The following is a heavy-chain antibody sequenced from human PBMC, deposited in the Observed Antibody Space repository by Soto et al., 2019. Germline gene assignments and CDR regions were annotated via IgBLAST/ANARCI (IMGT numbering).Heavy chain of an antibody. CDR2: INHSGST. CDR1: GGSFSGYY. D-gene: IGHD3-10*01. V-gene: IGHV4-34*01. J-gene: IGHJ4*02. Sequence: QVQLQQWGAGLLKPSETLSLTCAVYGGSFSGYYWSWIRQPPGKGLEWIGEINHSGSTNYNPSLKSRVTISVDTSKNQFSLKLSSVTAADTAVYYCATLWFGELRVFGYWGQGTLVTVST. CDR3: ATLWFGELRVFGY.